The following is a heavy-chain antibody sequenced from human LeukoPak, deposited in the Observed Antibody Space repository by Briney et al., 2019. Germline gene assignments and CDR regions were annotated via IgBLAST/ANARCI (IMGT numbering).Heavy chain of an antibody. J-gene: IGHJ6*03. CDR1: GFTFSSYG. Sequence: GGSLRLSCAASGFTFSSYGMHWVRQAPGKGLEWVAFIRYDGSNKYYADSVKGRFTISRDNSKNTLYLQMNSLRAEDTAVYYCARDGATFSGYDWYYYMDVWGKGTTVTVSS. V-gene: IGHV3-30*02. CDR2: IRYDGSNK. CDR3: ARDGATFSGYDWYYYMDV. D-gene: IGHD5-12*01.